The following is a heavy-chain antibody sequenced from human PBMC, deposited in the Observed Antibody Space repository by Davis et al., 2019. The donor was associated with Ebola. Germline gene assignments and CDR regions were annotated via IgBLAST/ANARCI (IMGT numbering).Heavy chain of an antibody. CDR1: GYTFTSYG. CDR2: ISVYNGNT. J-gene: IGHJ4*02. D-gene: IGHD6-19*01. V-gene: IGHV1-18*04. Sequence: ASVQVSCKASGYTFTSYGISWVRQAPGQGPEWMGWISVYNGNTHYIQKFQGRVTMTTDTSTSTAYMELVDLRSDDTALYYCARGAQWLGMPFDYWGPGTLVTVSS. CDR3: ARGAQWLGMPFDY.